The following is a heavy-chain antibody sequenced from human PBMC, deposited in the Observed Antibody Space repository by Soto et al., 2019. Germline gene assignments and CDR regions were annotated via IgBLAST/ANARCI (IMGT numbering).Heavy chain of an antibody. V-gene: IGHV3-21*01. CDR3: ARDLIIAAAGTQIDY. CDR2: ISSSSSYI. Sequence: GGSLRLSCAASGFTFSSYSMNWVRQAPGKGLEWVSSISSSSSYIYYADSVKGRFTISRDNAKNSLYLQMNSLRAEDTAVYYCARDLIIAAAGTQIDYWGQGTLVTVSS. CDR1: GFTFSSYS. J-gene: IGHJ4*02. D-gene: IGHD6-13*01.